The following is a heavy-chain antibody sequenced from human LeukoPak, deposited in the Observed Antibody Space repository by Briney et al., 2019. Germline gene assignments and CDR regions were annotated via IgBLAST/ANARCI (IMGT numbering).Heavy chain of an antibody. Sequence: VKPSETLSLTCAVSGASISSGTYYWSWIRQPAGKGLEWIGRVYIGGSANYSPSLKSRVTISVETSKNQFSLTLSSVTAADTAVYYCARIHIDKYYYDETTSFDIWGQGKMVTVST. V-gene: IGHV4-61*02. CDR2: VYIGGSA. D-gene: IGHD3-22*01. CDR1: GASISSGTYY. J-gene: IGHJ3*02. CDR3: ARIHIDKYYYDETTSFDI.